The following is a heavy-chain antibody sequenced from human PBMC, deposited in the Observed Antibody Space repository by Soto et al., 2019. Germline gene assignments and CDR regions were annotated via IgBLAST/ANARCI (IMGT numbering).Heavy chain of an antibody. V-gene: IGHV4-39*01. Sequence: SETLSLTCTVSGGSISSSSYYWGWIRQPPGKGLEWIGSIYYSGSTYYNPFLKSRVTISVDTSKNQFSLKLSSVTAADTAVYYCARLFHTHNWFDPWGQGTLVTVSS. D-gene: IGHD2-2*02. J-gene: IGHJ5*02. CDR3: ARLFHTHNWFDP. CDR1: GGSISSSSYY. CDR2: IYYSGST.